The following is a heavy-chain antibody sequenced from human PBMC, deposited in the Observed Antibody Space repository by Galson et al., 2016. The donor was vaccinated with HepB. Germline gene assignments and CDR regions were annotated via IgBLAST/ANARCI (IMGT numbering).Heavy chain of an antibody. CDR3: ARAVPREQWKWVFDY. Sequence: SETLSLTCTVSGGSVSSGSYYWSWIRQPPGKGLEWIGYIYYSGSTNYNPPLKSRVTISVDTSKNQFSLKLSSVTAADKAVYYCARAVPREQWKWVFDYWGQGTLVTVSS. CDR2: IYYSGST. V-gene: IGHV4-61*01. D-gene: IGHD6-19*01. J-gene: IGHJ4*02. CDR1: GGSVSSGSYY.